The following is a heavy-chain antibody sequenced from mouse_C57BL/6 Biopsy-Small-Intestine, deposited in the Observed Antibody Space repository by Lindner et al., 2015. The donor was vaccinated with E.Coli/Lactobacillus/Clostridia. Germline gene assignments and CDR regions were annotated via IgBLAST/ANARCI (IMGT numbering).Heavy chain of an antibody. V-gene: IGHV1-69*02. CDR2: IDSSDTYT. J-gene: IGHJ4*01. Sequence: VQLQESGAELVKPGASVKLSCKASGYTFTSYWMHWVKQRPGQGLEWIGEIDSSDTYTYYNQKFKGKATLTVDKSSSTAYMQLSSLTSEDSAVYYCSRGNLHFAMDYRGQGTSVTVSS. CDR3: SRGNLHFAMDY. D-gene: IGHD2-1*01. CDR1: GYTFTSYW.